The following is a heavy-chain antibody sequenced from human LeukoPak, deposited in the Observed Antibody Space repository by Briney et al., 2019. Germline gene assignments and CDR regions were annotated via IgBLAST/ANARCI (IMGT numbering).Heavy chain of an antibody. CDR3: AVAGGYEPRYYYYYMDV. V-gene: IGHV4-59*01. D-gene: IGHD5-12*01. J-gene: IGHJ6*03. CDR2: IYYSGST. CDR1: DGSISDYY. Sequence: SETLSLTCTVSDGSISDYYWTWIRQPPGKGLEWIWYIYYSGSTNYNPSLKSRVTISVDTSKNQFSLKLSSVTAADTAVYYCAVAGGYEPRYYYYYMDVWGKGTTVTVSS.